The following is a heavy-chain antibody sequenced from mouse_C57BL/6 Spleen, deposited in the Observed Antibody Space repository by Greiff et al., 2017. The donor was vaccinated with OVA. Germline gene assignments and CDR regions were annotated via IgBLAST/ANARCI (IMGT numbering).Heavy chain of an antibody. CDR3: GRCDYVIDY. D-gene: IGHD2-4*01. V-gene: IGHV1-76*01. Sequence: QVHVKQSGAELVRPGASVKLSCKASGYTFTDYYINWVKQRPGQGLEWIARIYPGSGNTYYNEKFKGKATLTADKSSSTAYMPLSSLTSEDAAVYVSGRCDYVIDYWGQGTTLTVSS. CDR1: GYTFTDYY. J-gene: IGHJ2*01. CDR2: IYPGSGNT.